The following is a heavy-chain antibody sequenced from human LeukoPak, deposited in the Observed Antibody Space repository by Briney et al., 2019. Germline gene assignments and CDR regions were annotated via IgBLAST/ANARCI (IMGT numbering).Heavy chain of an antibody. CDR3: ARPGGSWNEVDY. D-gene: IGHD1-1*01. CDR2: IYPSDSDT. J-gene: IGHJ4*02. CDR1: GYSFTNSW. Sequence: ESLQIFCKASGYSFTNSWIGCVRQMAGKGLEWMGVIYPSDSDTRYSPSVQGQVTISADKSISTAYLQWSSLKASDTAMYYCARPGGSWNEVDYWGQGTLVTVSS. V-gene: IGHV5-51*01.